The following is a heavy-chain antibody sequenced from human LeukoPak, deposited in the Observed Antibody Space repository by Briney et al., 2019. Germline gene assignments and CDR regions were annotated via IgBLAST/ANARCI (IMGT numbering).Heavy chain of an antibody. J-gene: IGHJ3*01. V-gene: IGHV4-59*01. CDR2: IYYTGST. CDR3: ARISSSNWYNERGAFDV. D-gene: IGHD6-13*01. CDR1: GGSISSYY. Sequence: SETLSLTCTVSGGSISSYYRSWIRQPPGKGLEWIGYIYYTGSTNYSPSLKSRVTISVDTSKNQFSLKLRSVTAADTAVYYCARISSSNWYNERGAFDVWGQGTMVTVSS.